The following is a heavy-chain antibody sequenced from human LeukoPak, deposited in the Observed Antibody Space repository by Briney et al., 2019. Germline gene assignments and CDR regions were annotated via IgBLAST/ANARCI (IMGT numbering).Heavy chain of an antibody. V-gene: IGHV3-49*04. Sequence: GGSLRLSCTASGFTFGDYAMSWVRQAPGKGLEWVGFIRSKPYGGTRDYAASVQGRFTISRDDSKSIAYLQMNSLKTEDTAVYYCTRVYYYDSSGEYYFDYWGQGTLVTVSS. CDR1: GFTFGDYA. J-gene: IGHJ4*02. D-gene: IGHD3-22*01. CDR3: TRVYYYDSSGEYYFDY. CDR2: IRSKPYGGTR.